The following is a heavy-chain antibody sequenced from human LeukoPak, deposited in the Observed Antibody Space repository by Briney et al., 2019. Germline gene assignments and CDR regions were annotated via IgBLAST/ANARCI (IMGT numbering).Heavy chain of an antibody. CDR3: ARGRPPDS. J-gene: IGHJ4*02. CDR2: INHSGST. CDR1: GGSFSGYY. V-gene: IGHV4-34*01. Sequence: PSETLSLTCAVYGGSFSGYYWSWIRQPPGKGLEWIGEINHSGSTNYNPSLKSRVTISVDTSKNQFSLKLSSVTAADTAVYYCARGRPPDSWGQGTLVTVSS.